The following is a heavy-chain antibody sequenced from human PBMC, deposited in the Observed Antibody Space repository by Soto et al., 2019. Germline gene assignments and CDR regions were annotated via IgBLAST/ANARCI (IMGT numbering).Heavy chain of an antibody. CDR2: IDPSDSYT. Sequence: GESLKISCKGSGYSFTSYWISWVRQMPGKGRECMGSIDPSDSYTNYSPSFQGHVTISADKSNSTAYMQWSSLKASDNAMYYCARDYDFWGAFDIGGQGKMVTVSS. V-gene: IGHV5-10-1*01. CDR3: ARDYDFWGAFDI. D-gene: IGHD3-3*01. J-gene: IGHJ3*02. CDR1: GYSFTSYW.